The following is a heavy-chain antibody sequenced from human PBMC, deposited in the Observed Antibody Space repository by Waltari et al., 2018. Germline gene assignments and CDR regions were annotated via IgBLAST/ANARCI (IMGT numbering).Heavy chain of an antibody. J-gene: IGHJ6*02. CDR3: ASGIAAPAGGSNWGMDV. Sequence: QVQLVQSGAEVKKPGSSVKVSCKASGGTFSSYAISWVRQAPGQGLEWMGWIIPIFGTANYAQKFQGRVTITADESTSTAYMELSSLRSEDTAVYYCASGIAAPAGGSNWGMDVWGQGTTVTVSS. D-gene: IGHD6-13*01. CDR2: IIPIFGTA. CDR1: GGTFSSYA. V-gene: IGHV1-69*13.